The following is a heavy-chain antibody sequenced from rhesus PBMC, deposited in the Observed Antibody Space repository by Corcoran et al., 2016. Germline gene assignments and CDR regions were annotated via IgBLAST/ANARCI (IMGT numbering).Heavy chain of an antibody. CDR1: GFTLSSSS. V-gene: IGHV3-118*01. D-gene: IGHD6S26*01. CDR2: IRSKSNNYET. Sequence: EVQLVESGGGLVQPGGSLRLSCAASGFTLSSSSLPWVGQASGKGMAWVGRIRSKSNNYETGNAASVKGRFTISRDDSKNTAYLQMNSLKTEDTAVYYCARDSRLVRGLDSWGQGVVVTVSS. CDR3: ARDSRLVRGLDS. J-gene: IGHJ6*01.